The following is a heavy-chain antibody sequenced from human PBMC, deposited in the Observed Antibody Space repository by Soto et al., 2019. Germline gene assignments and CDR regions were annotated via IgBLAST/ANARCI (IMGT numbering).Heavy chain of an antibody. V-gene: IGHV3-30-3*01. D-gene: IGHD5-18*01. J-gene: IGHJ2*01. CDR2: ITDDGSNK. CDR1: GFTFSSYA. CDR3: ARYPLASPAMVPWYLDH. Sequence: QVQLVESGGGVVQPGRSLRLSCAASGFTFSSYAMRWVRQAPGKGLEWVAVITDDGSNKYYADSVKGRFTISRDNSKNTLSLHMISLRAEDTAVDYCARYPLASPAMVPWYLDHWGRGPLVTVSS.